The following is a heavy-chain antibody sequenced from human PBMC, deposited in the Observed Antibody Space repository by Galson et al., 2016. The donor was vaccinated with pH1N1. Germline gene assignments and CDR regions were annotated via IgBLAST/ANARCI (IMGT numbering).Heavy chain of an antibody. Sequence: SLRLSCAASGFIFSDYWMHWVRQAPGKGLEWVANIKQDGSEKYYVDSVKGRFTISRDNAENSLYLQMDSLRAEDTAVYYCARGALGMGFDSWGQGTLVTVSS. J-gene: IGHJ4*02. D-gene: IGHD7-27*01. V-gene: IGHV3-7*01. CDR3: ARGALGMGFDS. CDR1: GFIFSDYW. CDR2: IKQDGSEK.